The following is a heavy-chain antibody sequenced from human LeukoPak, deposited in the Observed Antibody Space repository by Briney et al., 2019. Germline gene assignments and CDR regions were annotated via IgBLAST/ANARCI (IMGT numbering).Heavy chain of an antibody. CDR1: GGTFSSYT. D-gene: IGHD5/OR15-5a*01. CDR3: ARVGMSRMNWFDP. Sequence: SVKVSCKASGGTFSSYTISWVRQAPGQGLEWMGRVIPILGIANYAQKFQGRVTITADKSTSTAYMELSSLRSEDTAVYYCARVGMSRMNWFDPWGQGTLVTVSS. V-gene: IGHV1-69*02. CDR2: VIPILGIA. J-gene: IGHJ5*02.